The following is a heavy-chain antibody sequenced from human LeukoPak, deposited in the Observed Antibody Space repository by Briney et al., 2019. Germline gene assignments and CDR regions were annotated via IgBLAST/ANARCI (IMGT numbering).Heavy chain of an antibody. CDR2: ISDSGGST. Sequence: PGGSLRLSCAVSGFTFSSYAMSWVRQAPGKGLEWVSVISDSGGSTYYADSVKGRFTISRDNSKNTLYLQMNSLRAEDTAVYYCARESGYSYGCLDYWGQGTLVTVSS. J-gene: IGHJ4*02. CDR1: GFTFSSYA. D-gene: IGHD5-18*01. CDR3: ARESGYSYGCLDY. V-gene: IGHV3-23*01.